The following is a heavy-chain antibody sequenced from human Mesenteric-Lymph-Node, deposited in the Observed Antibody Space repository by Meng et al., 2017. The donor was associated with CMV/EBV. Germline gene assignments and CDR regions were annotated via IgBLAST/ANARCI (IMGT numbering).Heavy chain of an antibody. V-gene: IGHV3-30-3*01. Sequence: GESLKISCAASGFTFSTYAMHWVRQAPGKGLEWVALISYDGNIKHYADSVKGRFTISRDNAKNSLYLQMSSLRAEDTAVYYCARSGYTYATYYFDYWGQGTLVTVSS. CDR2: ISYDGNIK. J-gene: IGHJ4*02. CDR1: GFTFSTYA. D-gene: IGHD5-18*01. CDR3: ARSGYTYATYYFDY.